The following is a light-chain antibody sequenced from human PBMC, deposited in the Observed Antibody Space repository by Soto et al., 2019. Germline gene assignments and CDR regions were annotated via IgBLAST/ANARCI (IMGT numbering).Light chain of an antibody. CDR2: EVS. J-gene: IGLJ2*01. CDR1: SSDVGGYNY. V-gene: IGLV2-14*01. Sequence: QSALTQPASVSGSPGQSITISCTGTSSDVGGYNYASWYQQHPGKAPKLMIYEVSNRPSGVSNRFSGSKSGNTASLTISGLQAEDEADYYCSSYTSISTLVVFGGGTKLTVL. CDR3: SSYTSISTLVV.